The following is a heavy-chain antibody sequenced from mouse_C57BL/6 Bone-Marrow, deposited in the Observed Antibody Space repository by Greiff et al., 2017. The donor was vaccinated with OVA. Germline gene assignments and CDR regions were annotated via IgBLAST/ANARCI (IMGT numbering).Heavy chain of an antibody. V-gene: IGHV1-69*01. CDR1: GYTFTSYW. D-gene: IGHD1-1*01. J-gene: IGHJ2*01. CDR2: IDPSDSYT. CDR3: ARGGYYYGSLYYFDY. Sequence: VQLQQSGPELVMPGASVKLSCKASGYTFTSYWMHWVKQRPGQGLEWIGEIDPSDSYTNYNQKFKGKSTLTVDKSSSTAYMQLSSLTSEDSAVYYCARGGYYYGSLYYFDYWGQGTTLTVSS.